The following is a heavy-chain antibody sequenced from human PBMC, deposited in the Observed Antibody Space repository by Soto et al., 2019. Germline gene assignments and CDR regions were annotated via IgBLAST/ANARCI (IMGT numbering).Heavy chain of an antibody. CDR2: IIPIFGTA. Sequence: GASVKVSCKASGGTFSSYTISWVRQAPGQGLEWMGRIIPIFGTANYAQKFQGRVTITADKSTSTAYMELSSLRSEDTAVYYCARDSDNDWFDPWGQGTLVTVSS. J-gene: IGHJ5*02. CDR1: GGTFSSYT. V-gene: IGHV1-69*08. CDR3: ARDSDNDWFDP.